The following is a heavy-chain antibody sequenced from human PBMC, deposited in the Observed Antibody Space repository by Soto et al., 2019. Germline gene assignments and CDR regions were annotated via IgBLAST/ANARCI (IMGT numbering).Heavy chain of an antibody. CDR1: GYTVTSYY. D-gene: IGHD4-17*01. Sequence: ASVKVSCKASGYTVTSYYIHWVRQAPGQGPEWMGIINPNGGSTSYAQKFQGRVTMTRDTSTSTVYMELSSLRSGDTAVYYCARSYGDFTYYYQGMDVWGQGTTVTVSS. CDR2: INPNGGST. J-gene: IGHJ6*02. CDR3: ARSYGDFTYYYQGMDV. V-gene: IGHV1-46*01.